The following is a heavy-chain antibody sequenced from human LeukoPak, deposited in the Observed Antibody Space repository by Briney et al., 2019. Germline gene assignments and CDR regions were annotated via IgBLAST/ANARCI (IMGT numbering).Heavy chain of an antibody. CDR1: GYTLTDHY. V-gene: IGHV1-2*06. CDR3: ARGAAVGQTRDY. J-gene: IGHJ4*02. CDR2: INPNSGVA. Sequence: ASVKASCKASGYTLTDHYIHWVRQAPGQGLKWMGRINPNSGVANYAQKFQGRVTMTRDTSISTAYMELSSLTSDDTAVYYCARGAAVGQTRDYWGQGTLVTVSS. D-gene: IGHD6-13*01.